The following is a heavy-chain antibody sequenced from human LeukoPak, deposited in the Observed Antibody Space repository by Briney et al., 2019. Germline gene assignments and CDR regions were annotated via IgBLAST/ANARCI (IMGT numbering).Heavy chain of an antibody. CDR2: IYYSGST. J-gene: IGHJ6*02. V-gene: IGHV4-39*02. D-gene: IGHD3-9*01. CDR3: AREGRVRYFDWSHYYYYGMDV. Sequence: SETLSLTCTVSGGSISSSSYYWGWIRQPPGKGLEWIGSIYYSGSTYYNPSLKSRVTISVDTSKNQFSLKLSSVIAADTAVYYCAREGRVRYFDWSHYYYYGMDVWGQGTTATVSS. CDR1: GGSISSSSYY.